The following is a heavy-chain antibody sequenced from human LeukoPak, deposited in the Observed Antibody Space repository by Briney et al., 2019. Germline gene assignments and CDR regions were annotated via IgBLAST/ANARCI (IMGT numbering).Heavy chain of an antibody. CDR1: GFSVSIYY. CDR2: INHNGNVN. V-gene: IGHV3-7*03. Sequence: GGSLRLSCAASGFSVSIYYMTWVRQAPGKGLEWVASINHNGNVNYYVDSVKGRFTISRDNAKNSLYLQMSNLRAEDTAVYFCARGGGLDVWGQGATVTVSS. CDR3: ARGGGLDV. J-gene: IGHJ6*02. D-gene: IGHD3-16*01.